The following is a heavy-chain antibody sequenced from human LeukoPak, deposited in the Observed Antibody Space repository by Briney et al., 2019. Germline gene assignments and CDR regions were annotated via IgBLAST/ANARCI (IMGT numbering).Heavy chain of an antibody. V-gene: IGHV1-24*01. CDR2: FDPEDGET. CDR3: ATRSGRLGELSLSLGAFDI. D-gene: IGHD3-16*02. J-gene: IGHJ3*02. CDR1: GYTLTELS. Sequence: ASVKVSCKVSGYTLTELSMHWVRQAPGKGLEWMGGFDPEDGETIYAQKFQGRVTMTEDTSTDTAYMELSSLRSEDTAVYYCATRSGRLGELSLSLGAFDIWGQGTMVTVSS.